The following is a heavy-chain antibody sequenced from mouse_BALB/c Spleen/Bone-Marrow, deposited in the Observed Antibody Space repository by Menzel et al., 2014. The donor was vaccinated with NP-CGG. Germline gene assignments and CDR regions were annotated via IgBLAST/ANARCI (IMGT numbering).Heavy chain of an antibody. CDR2: INCSGFT. J-gene: IGHJ3*01. D-gene: IGHD2-13*01. CDR1: GCSITSDYA. CDR3: AREGDSAFAY. V-gene: IGHV3-2*02. Sequence: VQLKESGPGLVKPSQSLSLTCTVTGCSITSDYACNWIRQFPGDKLEWMGYINCSGFTTYNPSLKSRISITRDTSKNQFFLQLNSVTTEDTATYYCAREGDSAFAYWGQGTLVTVSA.